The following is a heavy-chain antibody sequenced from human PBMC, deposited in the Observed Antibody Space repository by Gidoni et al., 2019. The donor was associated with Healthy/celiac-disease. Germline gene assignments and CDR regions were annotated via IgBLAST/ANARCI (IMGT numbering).Heavy chain of an antibody. Sequence: QLQLQESGPGLVKPSETLSLPCTVSGGSIRSSSYYWGWIRQPPGKGLEWIGSIYYSGSTYYNPSLKSRVTISVDTSKNQFSLKLSSVTAADTAVYYCARHMTTVTGGLEWFDPWGQGTLVTVSS. J-gene: IGHJ5*02. V-gene: IGHV4-39*01. D-gene: IGHD4-17*01. CDR2: IYYSGST. CDR3: ARHMTTVTGGLEWFDP. CDR1: GGSIRSSSYY.